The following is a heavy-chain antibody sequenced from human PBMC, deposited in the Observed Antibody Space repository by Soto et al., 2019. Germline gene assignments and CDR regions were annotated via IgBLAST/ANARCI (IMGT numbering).Heavy chain of an antibody. CDR3: ARGVSYYDFWSGSYKFSDYYYMDV. CDR1: GGSFSGYY. V-gene: IGHV4-34*01. J-gene: IGHJ6*03. CDR2: VNHSGST. D-gene: IGHD3-3*01. Sequence: SETLALTCAVYGGSFSGYYWSWIRQPPGKGLEWIGEVNHSGSTNYNPSLKSRVTISVDTSKNQFSLKLSSVTAADTAVYYCARGVSYYDFWSGSYKFSDYYYMDVWGKGTTVTVSS.